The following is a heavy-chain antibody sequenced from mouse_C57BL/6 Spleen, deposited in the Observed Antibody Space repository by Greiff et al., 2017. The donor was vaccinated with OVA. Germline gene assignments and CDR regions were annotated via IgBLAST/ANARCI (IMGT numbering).Heavy chain of an antibody. CDR2: ISYDGSN. Sequence: EVKLMESGPGLVKPSQSLSLTCSVTGYSITSGYYWNWIRQFPGNKLEWMGYISYDGSNNSNPSLKNRISITRDTSKNQFFLKLNSVTTEDTATYYCARDLLIYYGISPYAMDYWGQGTSVTVSS. CDR1: GYSITSGYY. J-gene: IGHJ4*01. D-gene: IGHD1-1*01. CDR3: ARDLLIYYGISPYAMDY. V-gene: IGHV3-6*01.